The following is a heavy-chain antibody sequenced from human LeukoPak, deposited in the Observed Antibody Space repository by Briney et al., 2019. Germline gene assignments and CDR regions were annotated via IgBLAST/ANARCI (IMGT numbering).Heavy chain of an antibody. V-gene: IGHV3-48*01. J-gene: IGHJ5*02. Sequence: GGSLRLSCAASGFTFSSQSMNWVRLAPGKGLEWVSHISSSGSTYYADSVKGRFTISRDNARNSVYLQMNSLRAEDTAVYYCARDYPAVAGTWCWFDPWGQGTLVTVSS. CDR3: ARDYPAVAGTWCWFDP. CDR2: ISSSGST. CDR1: GFTFSSQS. D-gene: IGHD6-19*01.